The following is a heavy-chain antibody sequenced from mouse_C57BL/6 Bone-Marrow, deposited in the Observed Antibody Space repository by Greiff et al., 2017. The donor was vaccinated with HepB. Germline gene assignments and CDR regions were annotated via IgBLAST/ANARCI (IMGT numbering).Heavy chain of an antibody. D-gene: IGHD4-1*01. V-gene: IGHV1-81*01. CDR2: IYPRSGNT. Sequence: QVQLKESGAELARPGASVKLSCKASGYTFTSYGISWVKQRTGQGLEWIGEIYPRSGNTYYNEKFKGKATLTADKSSSTAYMELRSLTSEDSAVYFCARLGPETDDYWGQGTTLTVSS. J-gene: IGHJ2*01. CDR1: GYTFTSYG. CDR3: ARLGPETDDY.